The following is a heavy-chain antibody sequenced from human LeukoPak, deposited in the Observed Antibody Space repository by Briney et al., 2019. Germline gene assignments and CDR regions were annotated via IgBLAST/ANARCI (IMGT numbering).Heavy chain of an antibody. CDR3: ARDGETYYYGSGSYH. V-gene: IGHV4-39*07. Sequence: SETLSLTCTVSGGSISSYYWGWIRQPPGKGLEWIGSIYYSGSTYYNPSLKSRVTISVDTSKNQFSLKLSSVTAADTAVYYCARDGETYYYGSGSYHWGQGTLVTVSS. CDR1: GGSISSYY. D-gene: IGHD3-10*01. CDR2: IYYSGST. J-gene: IGHJ4*02.